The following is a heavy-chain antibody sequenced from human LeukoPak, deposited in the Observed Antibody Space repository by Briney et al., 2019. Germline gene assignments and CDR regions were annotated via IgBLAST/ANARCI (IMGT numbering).Heavy chain of an antibody. V-gene: IGHV4-4*07. CDR3: ARVPGVLDYYYYMDV. CDR2: IYTSGST. J-gene: IGHJ6*03. CDR1: GGSISSYY. Sequence: SETLSLTCTVSGGSISSYYWSWIRQPAGKGLEWIGRIYTSGSTYYNPSLKSRVTISVDRSKNQFSLKLSSVTAADTAVYYCARVPGVLDYYYYMDVWGKGTTVTVSS. D-gene: IGHD2/OR15-2a*01.